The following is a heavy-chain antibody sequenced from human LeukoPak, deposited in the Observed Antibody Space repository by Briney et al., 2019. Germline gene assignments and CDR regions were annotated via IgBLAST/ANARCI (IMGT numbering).Heavy chain of an antibody. J-gene: IGHJ4*02. V-gene: IGHV4-59*01. CDR3: ARASGTYQPDYFDY. CDR1: GGSISSYY. Sequence: PSETLSLTCTVSGGSISSYYWSWIRLPPGKGLEWIGYLSKSGNTNYSPSLKSRVTISVDTSKNQFSLKLSSVTAADTAVYYCARASGTYQPDYFDYWGQGTLVTVSS. D-gene: IGHD1-1*01. CDR2: LSKSGNT.